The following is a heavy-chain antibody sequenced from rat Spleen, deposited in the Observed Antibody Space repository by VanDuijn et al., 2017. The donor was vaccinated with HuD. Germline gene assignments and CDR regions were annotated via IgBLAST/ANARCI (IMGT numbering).Heavy chain of an antibody. J-gene: IGHJ4*01. CDR2: IWGNGNT. CDR3: ARDVANYYDGTYGVMAV. CDR1: GFSLSSYG. Sequence: QVQLRESGPGLVQPSQTLSLTCTVSGFSLSSYGVIWVRQPPGKGLEWMGVIWGNGNTNYNSTLKSRLSISRDTSKSQIYLKMNSLQTDDTGTYYCARDVANYYDGTYGVMAVWGQGASVTVSS. V-gene: IGHV2-13*01. D-gene: IGHD1-12*02.